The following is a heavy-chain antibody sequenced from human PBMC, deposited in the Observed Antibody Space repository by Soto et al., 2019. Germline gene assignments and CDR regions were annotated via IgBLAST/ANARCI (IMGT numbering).Heavy chain of an antibody. CDR3: ARGGYYYSYGMDV. Sequence: QVQLQESGPGLVKPSQTLSLTCTVSGGSISSGAYYWSWIRQYPGKGLEWIGYIHYSGGTYYNPCLKSRVIISVDTSKNQFSLKLSSVTAADTAVYYCARGGYYYSYGMDVWGQGTTVTVSS. CDR1: GGSISSGAYY. J-gene: IGHJ6*02. CDR2: IHYSGGT. V-gene: IGHV4-31*03.